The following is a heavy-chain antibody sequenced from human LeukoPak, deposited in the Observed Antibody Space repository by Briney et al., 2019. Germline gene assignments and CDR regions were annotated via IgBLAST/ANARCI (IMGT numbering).Heavy chain of an antibody. CDR1: GFTFSSYW. V-gene: IGHV3-7*01. CDR3: AKAYGINGYYQLPIDF. J-gene: IGHJ4*02. CDR2: IKQDGSEK. Sequence: TGGSLRLSCAASGFTFSSYWMSWVRQAPGKGLEWVANIKQDGSEKYYVDSVKGRFTISRDNAKNSLYLQMNSLRAEDTAVYYCAKAYGINGYYQLPIDFWGQGTLVTVSS. D-gene: IGHD3-22*01.